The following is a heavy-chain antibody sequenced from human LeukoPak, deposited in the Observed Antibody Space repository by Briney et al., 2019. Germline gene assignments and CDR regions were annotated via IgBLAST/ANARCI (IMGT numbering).Heavy chain of an antibody. CDR1: GFTFSNYW. CDR3: AKGGFCSGGSCPVDYYYYMDV. D-gene: IGHD2-15*01. V-gene: IGHV3-74*01. J-gene: IGHJ6*03. Sequence: GGSLRLSCAASGFTFSNYWMHWVRQAPGKGLVWVSRINSDGSSTSYADSVKGRFTISRDNAKNTLYLQLNSLRAEDTAVYYCAKGGFCSGGSCPVDYYYYMDVWGKGTTVTVSS. CDR2: INSDGSST.